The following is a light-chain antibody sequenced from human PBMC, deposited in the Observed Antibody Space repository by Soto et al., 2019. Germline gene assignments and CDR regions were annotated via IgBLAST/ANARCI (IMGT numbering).Light chain of an antibody. CDR1: QGISSA. CDR2: DAS. Sequence: AIQLTQSPSSLSASVGDRVTITCRASQGISSALAWYQQKPGKAPKLLIYDASSLESGVPSRFSGSGSGTDFTVTISSLQPEDFATYYCQQFNNYPPAITFGQGTRLEIK. CDR3: QQFNNYPPAIT. J-gene: IGKJ5*01. V-gene: IGKV1D-13*01.